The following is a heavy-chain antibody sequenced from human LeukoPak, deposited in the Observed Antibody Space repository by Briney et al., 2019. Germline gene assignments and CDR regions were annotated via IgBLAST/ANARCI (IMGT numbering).Heavy chain of an antibody. J-gene: IGHJ6*03. V-gene: IGHV4-34*01. CDR3: ARERGEVLTGYYPYYYYYYMDV. D-gene: IGHD3-9*01. CDR2: INHSGST. Sequence: SETLSLTCAVYGGSFSGYYWSWIRQPPGKGLEWIGEINHSGSTNYNPSLKSRVTISVDTSKNQFSLKLSSVAAADTAVYYCARERGEVLTGYYPYYYYYYMDVWGKGTTVTVSS. CDR1: GGSFSGYY.